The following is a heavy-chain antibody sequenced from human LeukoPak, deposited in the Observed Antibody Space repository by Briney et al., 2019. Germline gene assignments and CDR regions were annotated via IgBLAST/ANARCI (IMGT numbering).Heavy chain of an antibody. CDR3: ARRRSSRLDY. CDR2: INHSGST. Sequence: SETLSLTCAVYGGSFSGYYWSWIRQPPGKGLEWIGEINHSGSTNYNPPLKSRVTLSVDTSKNQFSLKRSSVPAADTAVYYCARRRSSRLDYWGQGTVDSVSS. D-gene: IGHD6-19*01. V-gene: IGHV4-34*01. CDR1: GGSFSGYY. J-gene: IGHJ4*02.